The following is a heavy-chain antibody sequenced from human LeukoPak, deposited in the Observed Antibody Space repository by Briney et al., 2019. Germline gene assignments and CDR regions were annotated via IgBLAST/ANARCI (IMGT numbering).Heavy chain of an antibody. Sequence: PSGTLSLTCAVSGYSFSSGYYWGWIRQPPGKGLECIGSIYHGGSTYYNPSLKGRVTISVDTSKNQFSLKLSSVTAADTAVYYCARLGSTTLKVSDYWGQGTLVTVSS. V-gene: IGHV4-38-2*01. J-gene: IGHJ4*02. D-gene: IGHD2-15*01. CDR1: GYSFSSGYY. CDR2: IYHGGST. CDR3: ARLGSTTLKVSDY.